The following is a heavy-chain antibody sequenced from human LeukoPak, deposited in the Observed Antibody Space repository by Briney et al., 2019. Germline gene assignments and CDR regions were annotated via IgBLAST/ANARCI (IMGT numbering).Heavy chain of an antibody. CDR2: ISYDGSNK. D-gene: IGHD2-15*01. V-gene: IGHV3-30*04. CDR3: AVVAATADFDY. Sequence: GRSLRLSGAASGFTFSSYAMHWVRQAPGKGLEWVAVISYDGSNKYYADSVKGRFTISRDNSKNTLYLQMNSLRAEDTAVYYCAVVAATADFDYWGQGTLVTVSS. J-gene: IGHJ4*02. CDR1: GFTFSSYA.